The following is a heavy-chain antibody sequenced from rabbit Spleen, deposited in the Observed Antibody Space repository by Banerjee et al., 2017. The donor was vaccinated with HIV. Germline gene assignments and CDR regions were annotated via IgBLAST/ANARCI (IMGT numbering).Heavy chain of an antibody. CDR1: GFSFSDRDV. J-gene: IGHJ4*01. D-gene: IGHD2-1*01. Sequence: QEQLEESGGGLVKPEGSLTLTCKASGFSFSDRDVMCWVRQAPGKGLEWIACINTYTGKSVYASWATGRCTISRTSSITVTLQMTSLTAADTATYFCARGSAAMTMVITGYYLNLWGPGTLVTVS. V-gene: IGHV1S45*01. CDR3: ARGSAAMTMVITGYYLNL. CDR2: INTYTGKS.